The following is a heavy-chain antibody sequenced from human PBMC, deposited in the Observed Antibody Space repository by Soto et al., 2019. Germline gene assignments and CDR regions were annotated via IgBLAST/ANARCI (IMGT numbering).Heavy chain of an antibody. CDR2: IIPIFGTA. CDR1: GGTFSSYA. Sequence: GASVKVSCKASGGTFSSYAISWVRQAPGQGLEWMGGIIPIFGTANYAQKFQGRVTITADESTSTAYMELSSLRSEDTAVYYCARDFGYCSGGSCYSIRDYYYYGMDVWGQGTTVTVSS. J-gene: IGHJ6*02. D-gene: IGHD2-15*01. CDR3: ARDFGYCSGGSCYSIRDYYYYGMDV. V-gene: IGHV1-69*13.